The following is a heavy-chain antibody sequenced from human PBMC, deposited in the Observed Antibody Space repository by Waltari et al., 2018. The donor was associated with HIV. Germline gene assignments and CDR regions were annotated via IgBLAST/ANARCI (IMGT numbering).Heavy chain of an antibody. CDR1: GYTFTNYG. CDR2: ISAYNGNT. D-gene: IGHD3-22*01. CDR3: ARDRGYGYYFDSSAYYPLDY. Sequence: QVQLVQSGAEVKKPGASVKVSCKASGYTFTNYGISWVRQAPGQGLEWMAWISAYNGNTNYAQKLQGRVTVTTDTSTSTAYMELRSLRSDDTALYYCARDRGYGYYFDSSAYYPLDYWGQGTLVTVSS. V-gene: IGHV1-18*01. J-gene: IGHJ4*02.